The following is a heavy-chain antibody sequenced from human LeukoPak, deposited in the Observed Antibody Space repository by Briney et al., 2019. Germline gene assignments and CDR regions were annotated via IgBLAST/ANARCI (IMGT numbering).Heavy chain of an antibody. CDR1: GFTFDDYD. CDR3: AKGGGTTVTTSDFDY. CDR2: ISWNSGSI. Sequence: GRSLRLSCAASGFTFDDYDMHWVRQAPGKGLEWVSGISWNSGSIGYADSVKGRFTISRDNAKNSLYLQMNSLRAEGMALYYCAKGGGTTVTTSDFDYWGQGTLVTVSS. D-gene: IGHD4-17*01. J-gene: IGHJ4*02. V-gene: IGHV3-9*03.